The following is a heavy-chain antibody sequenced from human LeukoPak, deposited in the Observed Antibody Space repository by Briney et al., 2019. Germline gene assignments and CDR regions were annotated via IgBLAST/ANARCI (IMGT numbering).Heavy chain of an antibody. CDR3: AKVSWANYFDY. D-gene: IGHD6-13*01. J-gene: IGHJ4*02. Sequence: GGSPRLSCAASGFTFSSYAMSWVRQAPGKGLEWVSTISGSGGNTYHADSVRGRFTISRDNSKNTLYLQMNSLRAEDTAIYYCAKVSWANYFDYWGQGTLVTVSS. CDR1: GFTFSSYA. V-gene: IGHV3-23*01. CDR2: ISGSGGNT.